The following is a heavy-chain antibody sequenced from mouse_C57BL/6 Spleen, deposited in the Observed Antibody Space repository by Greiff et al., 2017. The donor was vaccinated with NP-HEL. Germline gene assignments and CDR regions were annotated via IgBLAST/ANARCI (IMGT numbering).Heavy chain of an antibody. J-gene: IGHJ3*01. Sequence: QVQLQQSGAELVKPGASVKISCKASGYAFSSYWMNWVKQRPGKGLEWIGQIYPGDGDTNYNGKFKGKATLTADKSSSTAYMQLSSLTSEDSAVYFCARGTTVVGRGGFAYWGQGTLVTVSA. CDR1: GYAFSSYW. D-gene: IGHD1-1*01. V-gene: IGHV1-80*01. CDR2: IYPGDGDT. CDR3: ARGTTVVGRGGFAY.